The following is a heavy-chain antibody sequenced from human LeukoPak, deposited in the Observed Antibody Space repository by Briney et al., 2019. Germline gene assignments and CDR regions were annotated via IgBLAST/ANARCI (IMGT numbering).Heavy chain of an antibody. J-gene: IGHJ3*02. CDR1: GFIFSNYV. Sequence: GGSLRLSCAASGFIFSNYVMHWVRQAPGKGLEWVAVIRHDGSEKYYGDSVKGRFSISRDNSKNTLYLQMNSLRAEDTAVYFCVKESDAFDIWGQGTMVTVSS. V-gene: IGHV3-30*02. CDR2: IRHDGSEK. CDR3: VKESDAFDI.